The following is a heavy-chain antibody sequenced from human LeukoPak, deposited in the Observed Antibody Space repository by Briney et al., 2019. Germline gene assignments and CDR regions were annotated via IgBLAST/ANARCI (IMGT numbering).Heavy chain of an antibody. Sequence: GGSLRLSCAASGFTFSDYMSWIRQAPGKGLEWVSYISSSSRYTNYADSVKGRFTISRDNAKNSLYLQMNSLRAEDTAAYYCARGWSGMDVWGQGTTVTVSS. CDR1: GFTFSDY. J-gene: IGHJ6*02. D-gene: IGHD3-3*01. CDR3: ARGWSGMDV. CDR2: ISSSSRYT. V-gene: IGHV3-11*06.